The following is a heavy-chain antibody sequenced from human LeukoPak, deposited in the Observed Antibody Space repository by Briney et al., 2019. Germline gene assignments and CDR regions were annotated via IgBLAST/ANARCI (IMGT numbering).Heavy chain of an antibody. CDR3: ARGGGSYYYYMDV. CDR1: GFTFSSYS. J-gene: IGHJ6*03. Sequence: PGGSLRLSCAASGFTFSSYSMNWVRQAPGKGLEWVSYISSSSSTIYYADSVKGRFTISRDNAKNSLYLQMNSLRAEDTAVYYCARGGGSYYYYMDVWGKGTTVTVSS. CDR2: ISSSSSTI. V-gene: IGHV3-48*01. D-gene: IGHD1-26*01.